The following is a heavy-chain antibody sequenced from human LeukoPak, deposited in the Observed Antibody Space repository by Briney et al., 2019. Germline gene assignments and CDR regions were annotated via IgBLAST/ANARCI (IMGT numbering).Heavy chain of an antibody. CDR2: IRYDGSSK. CDR3: ARARGYCTNGVCYTGLLDYYYFDY. J-gene: IGHJ4*02. V-gene: IGHV3-30*02. Sequence: PGGSLRLSCAASGFTFSSYGMHWVRQAPGKGLEWVAFIRYDGSSKYYADSVKGRFTISRDNSKNTLYLQMNSLRAEDTAVYYCARARGYCTNGVCYTGLLDYYYFDYWGQGTLVTVSS. CDR1: GFTFSSYG. D-gene: IGHD2-8*01.